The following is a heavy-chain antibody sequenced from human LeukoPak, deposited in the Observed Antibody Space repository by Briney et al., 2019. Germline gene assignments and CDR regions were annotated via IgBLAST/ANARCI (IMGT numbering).Heavy chain of an antibody. D-gene: IGHD2-21*02. CDR1: GFTFSSYG. CDR2: IPYDGSNK. V-gene: IGHV3-30*19. Sequence: GGSLRLSCAASGFTFSSYGMHWVRQAPGKGLEWVAVIPYDGSNKYYADSVKGRFTISRDNSKNTLYLQMNSLRAEDTAVYYCARDGQKSRTDIVVVTAPGYYFDYWGQGTLVTVSS. CDR3: ARDGQKSRTDIVVVTAPGYYFDY. J-gene: IGHJ4*02.